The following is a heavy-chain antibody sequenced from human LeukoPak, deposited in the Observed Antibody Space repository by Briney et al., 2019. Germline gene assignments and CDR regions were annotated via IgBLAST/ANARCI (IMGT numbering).Heavy chain of an antibody. CDR2: IYYSGNT. D-gene: IGHD3-22*01. J-gene: IGHJ1*01. V-gene: IGHV4-59*12. CDR1: GGSISSYY. Sequence: SETLSLTCTVSGGSISSYYWSWIRQPPGKGLEWIGYIYYSGNTNYNPSLKSRVTISVDTSKNQFSLKVSSVTAADTAVYYCATFSASSEHWGQGTLVTVSS. CDR3: ATFSASSEH.